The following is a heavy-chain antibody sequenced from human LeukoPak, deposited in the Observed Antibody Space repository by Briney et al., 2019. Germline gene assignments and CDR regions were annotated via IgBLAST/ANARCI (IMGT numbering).Heavy chain of an antibody. V-gene: IGHV4-30-4*08. J-gene: IGHJ3*02. D-gene: IGHD1-26*01. CDR3: ARDKEGASGAFDI. CDR1: GGSISSGSFF. CDR2: IYYSGST. Sequence: TLSLTCTVSGGSISSGSFFWDWIRQPPGKGLEWIGYIYYSGSTYDNPSLKSRVTISVDTSKNQFSLKLSSVTAADTAVYYCARDKEGASGAFDIWGQGTMVTVSS.